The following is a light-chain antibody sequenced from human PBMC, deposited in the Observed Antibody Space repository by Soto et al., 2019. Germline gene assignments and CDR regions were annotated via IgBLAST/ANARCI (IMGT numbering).Light chain of an antibody. Sequence: EILLTQSPGTLSLSPGERATLSCRASQSVRINSVAWYQQKPGQSPRLLIYGASSTALGISDRFSGSASGAVFTLTIIRLEPEDSAVYYCHQYGNTPYTFGQGTRLEIK. J-gene: IGKJ2*01. CDR3: HQYGNTPYT. V-gene: IGKV3-20*01. CDR2: GAS. CDR1: QSVRINS.